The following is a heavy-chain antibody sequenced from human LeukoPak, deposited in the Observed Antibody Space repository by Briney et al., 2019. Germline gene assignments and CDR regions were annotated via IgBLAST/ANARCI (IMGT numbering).Heavy chain of an antibody. V-gene: IGHV4-59*01. CDR3: ARGGVAVAGDYFDY. CDR1: GGSISSYY. J-gene: IGHJ4*02. Sequence: SETLSLTCTVSGGSISSYYWSWFRQPPGKGLEWIGYIYYSGSTNYNPSLKSRVTISVDTSKNQFSLKLSSVTAADTAVYYCARGGVAVAGDYFDYWGQGTLVTVSS. CDR2: IYYSGST. D-gene: IGHD6-19*01.